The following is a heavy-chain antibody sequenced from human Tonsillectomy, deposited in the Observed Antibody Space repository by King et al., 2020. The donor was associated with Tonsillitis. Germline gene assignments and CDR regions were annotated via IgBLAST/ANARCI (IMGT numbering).Heavy chain of an antibody. Sequence: VQLVESGGGLVQPGGSLRLSCAASGFTVSSDYMTWVRQAPGKGLEWVSLIYRGGTTYHADSVKGRFTISRDNFKNTVYLQMHSLRADDTAVYFCAREGRGVGVTVASSVWGQGTLVTVSS. CDR2: IYRGGTT. J-gene: IGHJ4*02. V-gene: IGHV3-66*01. CDR3: AREGRGVGVTVASSV. CDR1: GFTVSSDY. D-gene: IGHD3-16*02.